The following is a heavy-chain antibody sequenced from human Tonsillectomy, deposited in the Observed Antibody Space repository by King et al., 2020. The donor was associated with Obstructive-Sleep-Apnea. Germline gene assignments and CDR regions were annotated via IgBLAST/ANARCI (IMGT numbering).Heavy chain of an antibody. D-gene: IGHD3-10*01. CDR3: AIGFFRYGSGSSYGSMDV. CDR2: IYYSGST. Sequence: QLQESGPGLVKPSETLSLTCTVSGGSISSSTYYWGWIRQPPGKGLEWIGNIYYSGSTYDNPSLKSRVTISVDMSKNQFSLKLRSVTAADTAVYYCAIGFFRYGSGSSYGSMDVWGRGTTVTVSS. J-gene: IGHJ6*02. V-gene: IGHV4-39*07. CDR1: GGSISSSTYY.